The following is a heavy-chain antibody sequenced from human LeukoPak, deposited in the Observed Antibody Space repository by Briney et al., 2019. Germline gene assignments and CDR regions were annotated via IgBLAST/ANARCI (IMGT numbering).Heavy chain of an antibody. CDR2: IRYDGSNK. J-gene: IGHJ4*02. CDR3: AKDMDRIAVAGFDY. D-gene: IGHD6-19*01. Sequence: GGSLRLSCAASGFTFSSYGMHWVRQAPGKGLEWVAFIRYDGSNKYYADSVKGRFTISRDNSKNTLYLQVNSLRAEDTAVYYCAKDMDRIAVAGFDYWGQGTLVTVSS. CDR1: GFTFSSYG. V-gene: IGHV3-30*02.